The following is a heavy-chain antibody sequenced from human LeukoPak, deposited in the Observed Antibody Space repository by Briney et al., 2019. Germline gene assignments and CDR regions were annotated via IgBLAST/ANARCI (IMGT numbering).Heavy chain of an antibody. CDR1: GFTFSDYY. CDR3: ARGVDCSSTSCSIPDY. J-gene: IGHJ4*02. V-gene: IGHV3-11*01. Sequence: GGSLRLSCAASGFTFSDYYMNWIRQAPGKGLEWVSYISSSGSTIYYADSVKGRFTISRDNAQNSLYLQMNSLRAEDTAVYYCARGVDCSSTSCSIPDYWGQGTQVTVSS. D-gene: IGHD2-2*01. CDR2: ISSSGSTI.